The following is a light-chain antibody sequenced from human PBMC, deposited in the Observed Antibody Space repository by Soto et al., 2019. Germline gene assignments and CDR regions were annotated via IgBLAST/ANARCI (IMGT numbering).Light chain of an antibody. J-gene: IGKJ5*01. CDR3: QQASSFPLT. CDR2: AAS. V-gene: IGKV1-12*01. CDR1: QGVGSW. Sequence: DIQMSQSPSSVSASVGDRVTITCRASQGVGSWLAWYQQKPGKAPKLLIYAASNLQSGVQSRFSGSGSGTEFTLTISSLQPEDFATYYCQQASSFPLTFGQGTRLEIK.